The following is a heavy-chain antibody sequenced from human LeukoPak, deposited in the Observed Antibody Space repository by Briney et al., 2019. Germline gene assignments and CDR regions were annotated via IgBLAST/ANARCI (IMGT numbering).Heavy chain of an antibody. D-gene: IGHD2-2*01. CDR3: ARADQYCSSTSCDHGEIDY. CDR1: GFTFTTYS. J-gene: IGHJ4*02. Sequence: GGSLRLSCAASGFTFTTYSMNWVRRAPGKGLEWVSYISSGSSTIYYADSVKGRFTISRDNAKNSLYLQMNSLRDEDTAVYYCARADQYCSSTSCDHGEIDYWGQGTLVTVSS. V-gene: IGHV3-48*02. CDR2: ISSGSSTI.